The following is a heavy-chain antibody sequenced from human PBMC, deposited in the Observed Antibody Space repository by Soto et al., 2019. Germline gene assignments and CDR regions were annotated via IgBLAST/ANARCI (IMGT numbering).Heavy chain of an antibody. CDR2: ISGSGGST. V-gene: IGHV3-23*01. CDR1: GFTFSSYA. Sequence: EVQLLESGGGLVQPGGSLILSCAASGFTFSSYAMSWVRHAPGKWQWWVSAISGSGGSTYYAHSVKGRFTISRDNSKNTPYLQMNSLRAEDLFVYYCAKDRTPVRVHAFDIWGQGTMVTVSS. CDR3: AKDRTPVRVHAFDI. J-gene: IGHJ3*02. D-gene: IGHD4-17*01.